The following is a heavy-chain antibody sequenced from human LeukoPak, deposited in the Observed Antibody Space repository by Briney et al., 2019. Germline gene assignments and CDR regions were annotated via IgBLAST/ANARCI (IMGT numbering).Heavy chain of an antibody. D-gene: IGHD3-16*01. Sequence: PSETLSLTSTVSGGSISSYYWSWIRQPPGKGLEWIGYIYYSGSTNYNPSLKSRVTISVDTSKNQFSLKLSSVTAADTAVYYCARSLGRYWGQGTLVTVSS. CDR2: IYYSGST. V-gene: IGHV4-59*01. CDR3: ARSLGRY. J-gene: IGHJ4*02. CDR1: GGSISSYY.